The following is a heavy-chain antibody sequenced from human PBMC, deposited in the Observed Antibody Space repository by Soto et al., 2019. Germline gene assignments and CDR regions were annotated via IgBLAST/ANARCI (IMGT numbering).Heavy chain of an antibody. Sequence: PGGSLRLSCAASGFTFDDYGMSWVRQAPGKGLEWVSGINWNGGSTGYADSVKGRFTISRDNAKNSLYLQMNSLRAGDTALYHCARRYGDYYAFDIWGQGTMVTVSS. CDR1: GFTFDDYG. CDR2: INWNGGST. D-gene: IGHD4-17*01. J-gene: IGHJ3*02. V-gene: IGHV3-20*01. CDR3: ARRYGDYYAFDI.